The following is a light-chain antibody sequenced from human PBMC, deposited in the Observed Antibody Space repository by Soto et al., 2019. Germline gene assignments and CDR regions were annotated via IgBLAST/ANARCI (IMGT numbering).Light chain of an antibody. J-gene: IGLJ2*01. CDR1: SSDVGGYNY. CDR2: EVT. Sequence: QSALTQPPSASGSPGQSVTISCTGTSSDVGGYNYVSWYQQYPGKAPRLVIYEVTKRPSGVPDRFSGSKSGNTASLTVSGLQAEDEADYYCSSFAPSDTRVFGGGTKLTVL. V-gene: IGLV2-8*01. CDR3: SSFAPSDTRV.